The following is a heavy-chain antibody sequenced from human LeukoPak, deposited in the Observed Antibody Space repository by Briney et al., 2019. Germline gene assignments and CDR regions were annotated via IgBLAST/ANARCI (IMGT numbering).Heavy chain of an antibody. CDR1: GGSFSGYY. Sequence: PSETLSLTCAVYGGSFSGYYWSWIRQPPGKGLEWIGEINHSGSTNYNPSLKSRVTISVDTSKNQFSLKLSSVTAADTAVYYCARRGDGYNYVDAFDIWGQGTMVTVSS. V-gene: IGHV4-34*01. CDR2: INHSGST. J-gene: IGHJ3*02. CDR3: ARRGDGYNYVDAFDI. D-gene: IGHD5-24*01.